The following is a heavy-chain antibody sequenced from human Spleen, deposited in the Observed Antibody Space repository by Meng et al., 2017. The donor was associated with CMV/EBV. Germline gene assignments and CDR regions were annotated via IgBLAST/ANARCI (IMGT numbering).Heavy chain of an antibody. D-gene: IGHD5-12*01. CDR1: GFTFSDYY. Sequence: GESLKISCAASGFTFSDYYMIWIRQAPGKGLEWVSYISSGGSTIYYADSVKGRFTISRDNAKNSLYLQMNSLRAEDTAVYYCARRLHPAPDPYFDYWGQGTLVTVSS. V-gene: IGHV3-11*04. J-gene: IGHJ4*02. CDR3: ARRLHPAPDPYFDY. CDR2: ISSGGSTI.